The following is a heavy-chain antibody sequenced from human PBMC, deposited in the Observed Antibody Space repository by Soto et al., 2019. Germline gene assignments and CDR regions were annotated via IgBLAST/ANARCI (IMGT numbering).Heavy chain of an antibody. Sequence: QVQLVQSGAEVKEPGASVKVSCQASGYAFSNNDISWVRHVTGQGLEWMGWMNPNSGHGGYAQKFQGRVTMTRDTSTSPAYMELSRLSSDDTAMYYCARMATSGTLNWFDPWGQGTLVTVSS. V-gene: IGHV1-8*01. CDR3: ARMATSGTLNWFDP. CDR2: MNPNSGHG. CDR1: GYAFSNND. J-gene: IGHJ5*02.